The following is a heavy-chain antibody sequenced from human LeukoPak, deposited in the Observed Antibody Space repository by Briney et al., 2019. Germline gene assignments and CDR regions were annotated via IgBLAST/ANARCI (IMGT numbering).Heavy chain of an antibody. D-gene: IGHD6-19*01. V-gene: IGHV1-2*06. J-gene: IGHJ4*02. CDR1: GYTFTGHY. CDR2: INPNTGDP. Sequence: ASVKVSCKASGYTFTGHYMHWVRQAPGQGLEWMGRINPNTGDPDYAQKFQGRVTMTRDTSISTAYMELSRLRSDDTAVYYCARERSGWPPDYWGQGTLVTVSS. CDR3: ARERSGWPPDY.